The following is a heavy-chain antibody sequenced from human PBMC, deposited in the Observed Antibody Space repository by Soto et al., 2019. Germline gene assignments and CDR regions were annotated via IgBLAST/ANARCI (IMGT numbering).Heavy chain of an antibody. V-gene: IGHV1-69*02. D-gene: IGHD2-2*01. CDR3: ARVGCSSTSCYSYYYYGMDV. CDR2: IIPILGIA. J-gene: IGHJ6*02. CDR1: GGTFSSYT. Sequence: VKVSCKASGGTFSSYTISWVRQAPGQGLEWMGRIIPILGIANYAQKFQGRVTITADKSTSTAYMELSSLRSEDTAVYYCARVGCSSTSCYSYYYYGMDVWGQGTTVTVSS.